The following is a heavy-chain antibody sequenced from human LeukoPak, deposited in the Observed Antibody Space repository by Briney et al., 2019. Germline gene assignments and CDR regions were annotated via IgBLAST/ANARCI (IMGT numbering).Heavy chain of an antibody. CDR3: ARSRGRKVTPFDY. V-gene: IGHV4-4*08. CDR1: GGSISTYY. J-gene: IGHJ4*02. Sequence: SETLSLTCTVSGGSISTYYWSWIRQPPGKGLACIGYIYTSGSTDYNPSLKSRVTISLDTSNNPFSLNLNSVTAADTAVYYCARSRGRKVTPFDYWGQGILVTVSS. D-gene: IGHD3-10*01. CDR2: IYTSGST.